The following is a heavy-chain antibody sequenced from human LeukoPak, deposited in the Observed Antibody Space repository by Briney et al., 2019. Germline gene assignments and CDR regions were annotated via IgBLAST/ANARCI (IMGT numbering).Heavy chain of an antibody. J-gene: IGHJ6*04. D-gene: IGHD1-1*01. CDR3: AKDISGTLGDV. CDR1: GFTFDDYA. V-gene: IGHV3-9*01. CDR2: ISWNSGSI. Sequence: GRSLRLSCAASGFTFDDYAMHWVRPAPGKGLEWVSGISWNSGSIGYADSVKGRFTISRDNAKNSLYLEMNSLRAEDTALYYCAKDISGTLGDVWGKGTTVTVSS.